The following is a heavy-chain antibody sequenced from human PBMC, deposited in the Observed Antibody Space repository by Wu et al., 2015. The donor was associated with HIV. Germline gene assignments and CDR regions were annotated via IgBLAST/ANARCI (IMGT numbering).Heavy chain of an antibody. V-gene: IGHV1-69*05. CDR1: GATFISYT. D-gene: IGHD1-14*01. Sequence: QVQLMQSGAEVKKPGSSVKVSCKASGATFISYTITWVRQAPGQGLEWMGGFIPIFGTANYAQKFQGRLTITTDESTATGYMELSSLRSEDTAVYFCTRSRFAGSTDTWYSFDKWGQGTLVIVSP. J-gene: IGHJ4*02. CDR2: FIPIFGTA. CDR3: TRSRFAGSTDTWYSFDK.